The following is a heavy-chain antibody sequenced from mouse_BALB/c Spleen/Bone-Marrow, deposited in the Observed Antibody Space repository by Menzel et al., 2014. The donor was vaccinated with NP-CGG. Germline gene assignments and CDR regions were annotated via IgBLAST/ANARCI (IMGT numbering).Heavy chain of an antibody. CDR1: GYTFTSSW. Sequence: QVQLQQSESVLVRPGASVKLSCKASGYTFTSSWMHWARQRPGQGLEWIGEIHPNSGNTNYNEKLKGKATLTVDTSSSTAYVDLSSLTAEDSAVYYCARHHRYAYYFDYWGQGTTLTVSS. D-gene: IGHD2-14*01. CDR2: IHPNSGNT. J-gene: IGHJ2*01. V-gene: IGHV1S130*01. CDR3: ARHHRYAYYFDY.